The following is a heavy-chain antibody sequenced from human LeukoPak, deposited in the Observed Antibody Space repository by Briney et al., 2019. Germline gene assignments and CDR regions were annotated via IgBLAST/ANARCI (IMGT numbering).Heavy chain of an antibody. CDR2: IRSKAYGGTT. J-gene: IGHJ6*03. V-gene: IGHV3-49*03. Sequence: GGSPRLSCTASGFTFGDYAMSWFRQAPGKGLEWVGFIRSKAYGGTTEYAASVKGRFTISRDDSKSIAYLQMNSLKTEDTAVYYCTRPWSGYYYYYMDVWGKGTTVTVSS. CDR1: GFTFGDYA. D-gene: IGHD3-3*01. CDR3: TRPWSGYYYYYMDV.